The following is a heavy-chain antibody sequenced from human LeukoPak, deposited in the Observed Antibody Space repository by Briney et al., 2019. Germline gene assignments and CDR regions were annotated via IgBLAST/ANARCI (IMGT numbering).Heavy chain of an antibody. J-gene: IGHJ4*02. CDR3: ARQSITMVRGVHYFDY. D-gene: IGHD3-10*01. CDR2: IYPGDSDT. Sequence: GESLKISCKGSGYSFTSYWIGWVRQMPGKGLEWMGLIYPGDSDTRYSPSFQGQVTISADKSISTAYLQWSSLKASDTAMYYCARQSITMVRGVHYFDYWGQGTLVTVSS. CDR1: GYSFTSYW. V-gene: IGHV5-51*01.